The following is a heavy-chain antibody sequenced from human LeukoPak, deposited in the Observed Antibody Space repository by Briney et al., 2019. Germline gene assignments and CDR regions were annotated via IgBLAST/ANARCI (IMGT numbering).Heavy chain of an antibody. CDR1: GGSISSYY. CDR3: ARAAPWDWTSRRYNWFDP. V-gene: IGHV4-4*07. J-gene: IGHJ5*02. Sequence: PSETLSLTCTLSGGSISSYYWSWIRQPAGKGLEWIGRIYTSGSTNYNPSLKSRVTISVDKSKNQFSLKLSSVTAADTAVYYCARAAPWDWTSRRYNWFDPWGQGTLVTVSS. CDR2: IYTSGST. D-gene: IGHD3/OR15-3a*01.